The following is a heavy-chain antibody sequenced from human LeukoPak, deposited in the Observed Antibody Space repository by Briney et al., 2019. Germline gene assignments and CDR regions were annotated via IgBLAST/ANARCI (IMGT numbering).Heavy chain of an antibody. J-gene: IGHJ3*02. Sequence: SETLSLTCSVSGGSISSSSYYWGWIRQPPGKGLEWIGSIYYNGHTYYKSSLRSRVTISVDTSKNQFSLKLISVTAADTAVYYCAGQKVVGPSGAFDIWGQGTMVTVSS. CDR3: AGQKVVGPSGAFDI. CDR1: GGSISSSSYY. D-gene: IGHD1-26*01. CDR2: IYYNGHT. V-gene: IGHV4-39*01.